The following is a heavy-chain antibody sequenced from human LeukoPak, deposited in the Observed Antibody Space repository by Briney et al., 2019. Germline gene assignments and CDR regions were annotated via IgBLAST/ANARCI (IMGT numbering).Heavy chain of an antibody. J-gene: IGHJ4*02. D-gene: IGHD3-22*01. CDR2: IIPIFGTA. CDR3: ARDHYDSSGYYFNYFDY. Sequence: GASVKVSCKASGGTFSSYAISWVRQAPGQGLEWMGGIIPIFGTANYAQKFQGRVTITADESTSTAYMELSSLRSEDTAVYYCARDHYDSSGYYFNYFDYWGQGTLVTVSS. CDR1: GGTFSSYA. V-gene: IGHV1-69*13.